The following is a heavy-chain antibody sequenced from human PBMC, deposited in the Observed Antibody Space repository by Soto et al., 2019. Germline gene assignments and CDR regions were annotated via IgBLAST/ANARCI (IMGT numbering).Heavy chain of an antibody. CDR1: GFTVSSKY. CDR3: ARDDVLCDGGRCYGIPLDV. V-gene: IGHV3-66*01. D-gene: IGHD2-15*01. Sequence: GGSLRLSCAASGFTVSSKYMTWVRQAPGKGLEWVSLIQSGGTTYYADSVKGRFTISRDTSENTLHLQMDSLRVEDTAVCYCARDDVLCDGGRCYGIPLDVWGKGTKVTVSS. CDR2: IQSGGTT. J-gene: IGHJ6*04.